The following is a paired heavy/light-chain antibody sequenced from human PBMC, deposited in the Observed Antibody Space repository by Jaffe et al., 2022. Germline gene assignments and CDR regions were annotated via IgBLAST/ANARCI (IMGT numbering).Light chain of an antibody. V-gene: IGLV1-44*01. CDR3: AAWDDSLNGLNWV. CDR1: SSNIGSNT. CDR2: SNN. J-gene: IGLJ3*02. Sequence: QSVLTQPPSASGTPGQRVTISCSGSSSNIGSNTVNWYQQLPGTAPKLLIYSNNQRPSGVPDRFSGSKSGTSASLAISGLQSEDEADYYCAAWDDSLNGLNWVFGGGTKLTVL.
Heavy chain of an antibody. CDR3: ASPSAEAYCSGGSCYLPDAFDI. D-gene: IGHD2-15*01. J-gene: IGHJ3*02. CDR1: GYSFTSYW. CDR2: IYPGDSDT. Sequence: EVQLVQSGAEVKKPGESLKISCKGSGYSFTSYWIGWVRQMPGKGLEWMGIIYPGDSDTRYSPSFQGQVTISADKSISTAYLQWSSLKASDTAMYYCASPSAEAYCSGGSCYLPDAFDIWGQGTMVTVSS. V-gene: IGHV5-51*03.